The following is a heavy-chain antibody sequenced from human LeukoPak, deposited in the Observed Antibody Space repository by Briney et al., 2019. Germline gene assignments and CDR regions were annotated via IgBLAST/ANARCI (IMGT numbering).Heavy chain of an antibody. Sequence: SETLSLTCAVSGYSISSGYYWGWIRQPPGKGLEWIGGIYHSGSTYYNPSLKSRVTISVDTSKNQFSLKLSSVTAADTAVYYCAREHCSSTSCYYYYGMDVWGKGTTVTVSS. J-gene: IGHJ6*04. V-gene: IGHV4-38-2*02. D-gene: IGHD2-2*01. CDR3: AREHCSSTSCYYYYGMDV. CDR1: GYSISSGYY. CDR2: IYHSGST.